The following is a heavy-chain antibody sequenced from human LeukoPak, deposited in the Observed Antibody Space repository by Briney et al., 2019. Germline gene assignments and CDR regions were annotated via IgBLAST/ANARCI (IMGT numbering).Heavy chain of an antibody. CDR3: ARVVYSSGWYHVY. CDR2: IHHSGSI. Sequence: PSETLSLTCAVSGVSISSNLWWTWVRQPPGKGLEWIAEIHHSGSINYNPSLKSRVTISVDKAKNQFSLNLNSVTAADTAVYYCARVVYSSGWYHVYWGQGTLVTVSS. CDR1: GVSISSNLW. J-gene: IGHJ4*02. D-gene: IGHD6-19*01. V-gene: IGHV4-4*02.